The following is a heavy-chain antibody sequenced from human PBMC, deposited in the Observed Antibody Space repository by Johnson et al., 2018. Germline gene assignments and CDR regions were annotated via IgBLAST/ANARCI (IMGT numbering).Heavy chain of an antibody. Sequence: QVQLVQSGAEVKKPGSSXKVSCKASGGTFSSYAISWVRQAPGQGLEWMGGIIPIFGTTNYAQKFQGRVPITADEPTSTASMELSSLRSADTPVYYCARAGEQPCTNGVCYSSRRAGYYGMDVWGQGTTVTVSS. V-gene: IGHV1-69*12. CDR2: IIPIFGTT. CDR3: ARAGEQPCTNGVCYSSRRAGYYGMDV. D-gene: IGHD2-8*01. J-gene: IGHJ6*02. CDR1: GGTFSSYA.